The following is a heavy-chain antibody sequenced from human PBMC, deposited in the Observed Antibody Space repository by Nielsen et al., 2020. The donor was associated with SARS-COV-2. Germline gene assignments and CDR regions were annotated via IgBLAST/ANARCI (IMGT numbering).Heavy chain of an antibody. V-gene: IGHV3-9*01. CDR3: ARSSFTLDY. D-gene: IGHD3-3*02. J-gene: IGHJ4*02. Sequence: SLKISCAASGFTFDDYAMHWVRQAPGKGLEWVSGISWNSGSIGYADSVKGRFTISRDNAKNTLYLQMNSLRAEDTAVYYCARSSFTLDYWGQGTLVTVSS. CDR2: ISWNSGSI. CDR1: GFTFDDYA.